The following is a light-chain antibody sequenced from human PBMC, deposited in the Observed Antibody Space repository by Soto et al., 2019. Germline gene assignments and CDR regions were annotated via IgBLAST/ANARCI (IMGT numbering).Light chain of an antibody. J-gene: IGKJ1*01. Sequence: DIVITQSPATLSVSPGERATLSCRASQSVTRNLAWYQQKPGQAPRLLIYGASSRATGIPARFSGSGSGTEFTLTVSSLQSEDFAVYYCQQYNNWPWTFGQGTKVDIK. CDR1: QSVTRN. CDR3: QQYNNWPWT. V-gene: IGKV3-15*01. CDR2: GAS.